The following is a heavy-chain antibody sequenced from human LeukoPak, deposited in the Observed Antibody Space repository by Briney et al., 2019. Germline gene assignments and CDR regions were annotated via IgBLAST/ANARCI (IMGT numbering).Heavy chain of an antibody. CDR1: GFTFSSYS. J-gene: IGHJ4*02. V-gene: IGHV3-21*04. Sequence: GGSLRLSCAASGFTFSSYSMNWVRQAPGKGLEWVSSISSSSSYIYYADPVKGRFTISRDNAKNSLYLQMNSLRAEDTAVYYCARDTTYSSSWYDYWGQGTLVTVSS. CDR2: ISSSSSYI. CDR3: ARDTTYSSSWYDY. D-gene: IGHD6-13*01.